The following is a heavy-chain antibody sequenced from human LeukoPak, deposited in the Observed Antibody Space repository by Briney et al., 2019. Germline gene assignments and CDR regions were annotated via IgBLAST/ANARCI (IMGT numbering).Heavy chain of an antibody. V-gene: IGHV1-2*02. Sequence: ASVKVSCKASGYTFTSYYMHWVRQAPGQGLEWMGWINPNSGGTNYAQKFQGRVTMTRDTSISTAYMELSRLRSDDTAVYYCARDGDPVTAYGMDVWGQGTTVTVSS. J-gene: IGHJ6*02. D-gene: IGHD2-21*02. CDR2: INPNSGGT. CDR3: ARDGDPVTAYGMDV. CDR1: GYTFTSYY.